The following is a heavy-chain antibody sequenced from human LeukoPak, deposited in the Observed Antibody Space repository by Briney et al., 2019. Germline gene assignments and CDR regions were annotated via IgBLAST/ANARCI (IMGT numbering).Heavy chain of an antibody. Sequence: GGSLRLSCTASGFTFSSYAMVWVRQAPRKGLEWVLAISTSGADASYADSVKGRFTVSRDNSKNTLSLQMNSLRADDTALYYCAKGQNGALRDYWGQGTLVTVSS. D-gene: IGHD4-17*01. CDR2: ISTSGADA. CDR3: AKGQNGALRDY. CDR1: GFTFSSYA. J-gene: IGHJ4*02. V-gene: IGHV3-23*01.